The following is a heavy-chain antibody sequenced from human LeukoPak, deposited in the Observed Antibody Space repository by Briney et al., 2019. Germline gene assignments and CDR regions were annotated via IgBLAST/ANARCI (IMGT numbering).Heavy chain of an antibody. V-gene: IGHV3-23*01. CDR1: GFTFSSYA. Sequence: GGSLRLSCAASGFTFSSYAMSWVRQAPWKGLEWVSAISGSGGSTYYADSVKGRFTISRDNSKNTLYLQMNSLRAEDTAVYYCAKDLSPLYYYYGMDVWGQGTTVTVSS. CDR2: ISGSGGST. CDR3: AKDLSPLYYYYGMDV. D-gene: IGHD2/OR15-2a*01. J-gene: IGHJ6*02.